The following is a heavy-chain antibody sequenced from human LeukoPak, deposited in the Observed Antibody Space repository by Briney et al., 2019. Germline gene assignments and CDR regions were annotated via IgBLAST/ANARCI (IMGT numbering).Heavy chain of an antibody. CDR3: AKMQGYFDY. CDR2: ITGGGGTT. Sequence: PGGSLRLSCEASGLTFSSYGMSWVRQAPGKGLQWVSAITGGGGTTYYADSVKGRFTISRDNSKNMLYLQMNSLRAEDTAVYYCAKMQGYFDYWGQGTLVPDSS. CDR1: GLTFSSYG. J-gene: IGHJ4*02. V-gene: IGHV3-23*01.